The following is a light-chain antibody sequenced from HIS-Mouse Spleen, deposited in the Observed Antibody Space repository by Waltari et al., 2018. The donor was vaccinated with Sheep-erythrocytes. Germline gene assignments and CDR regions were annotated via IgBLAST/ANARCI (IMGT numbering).Light chain of an antibody. V-gene: IGLV2-23*01. CDR3: CSYAGSSTPWV. J-gene: IGLJ3*02. CDR1: SSDVGSYNL. Sequence: QSALTQPASVSGSPGQSITISCTGTSSDVGSYNLVSCYQQHPGKAPHTMIYEGSKRPSGVSKRCSGSKSGNTASLTSSGLQAEDEADYYCCSYAGSSTPWVFGGGTKLTVL. CDR2: EGS.